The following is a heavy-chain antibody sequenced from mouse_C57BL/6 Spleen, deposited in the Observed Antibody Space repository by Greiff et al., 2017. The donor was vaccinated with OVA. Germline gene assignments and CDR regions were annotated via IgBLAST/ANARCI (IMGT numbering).Heavy chain of an antibody. CDR3: ARGGTGYYFDY. D-gene: IGHD4-1*01. CDR2: IDPSDSYT. Sequence: VQLQQPGAELVRPGTSVKLSCKASGYTFTSYWMHWVKQRPGQGLEWIGVIDPSDSYTNYNQKFKGKATLTVDTSSSTAYMQLSSLTSEDSAVYYCARGGTGYYFDYWGQGTTLTVSS. CDR1: GYTFTSYW. V-gene: IGHV1-59*01. J-gene: IGHJ2*01.